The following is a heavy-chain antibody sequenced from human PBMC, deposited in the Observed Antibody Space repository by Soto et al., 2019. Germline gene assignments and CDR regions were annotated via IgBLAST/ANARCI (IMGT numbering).Heavy chain of an antibody. Sequence: SETLSLTCTVSGGSISSGDYYWSCIRQPPGKGLEWIGYIYYSGSTYYNPSLKSRVTISVDTSKNQFSLKLSSVTAADTAVYYCARDGIAAAGTLDYWGQGTLVTVSS. V-gene: IGHV4-30-4*01. CDR2: IYYSGST. CDR1: GGSISSGDYY. CDR3: ARDGIAAAGTLDY. J-gene: IGHJ4*02. D-gene: IGHD6-13*01.